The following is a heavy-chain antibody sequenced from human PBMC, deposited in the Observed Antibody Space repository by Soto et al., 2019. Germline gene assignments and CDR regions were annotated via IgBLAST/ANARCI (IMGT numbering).Heavy chain of an antibody. CDR3: ARANSIRPYFYNMDV. Sequence: QMQLVQSGAEVEKPGASVKVSCKAAGYSFTAFYIHWVRQARGQGFEWLGWINPNSGGTYYSQKFRAGVTLTRDTSISPAYMELTGLSSDDTAVYYCARANSIRPYFYNMDVWGQGTTVTVSS. V-gene: IGHV1-2*02. CDR2: INPNSGGT. D-gene: IGHD2-21*01. J-gene: IGHJ6*03. CDR1: GYSFTAFY.